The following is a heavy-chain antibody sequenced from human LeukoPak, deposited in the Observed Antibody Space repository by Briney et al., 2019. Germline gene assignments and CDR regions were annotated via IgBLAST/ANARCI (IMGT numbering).Heavy chain of an antibody. CDR1: GFTFKNNA. V-gene: IGHV3-21*01. CDR2: ISSSSSYI. Sequence: GGSLRLSCAASGFTFKNNAMTWVRQAPGKGLEWVSSISSSSSYIYYADSVKGRFTISRDNAKNSLYLQMNSLRAEDTAVYYCARGIDSSSLNWFDPWGQGTLVTVSS. J-gene: IGHJ5*02. CDR3: ARGIDSSSLNWFDP. D-gene: IGHD6-13*01.